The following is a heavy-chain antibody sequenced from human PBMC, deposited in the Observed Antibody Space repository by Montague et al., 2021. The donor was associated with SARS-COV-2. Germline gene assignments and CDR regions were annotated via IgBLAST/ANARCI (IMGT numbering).Heavy chain of an antibody. CDR2: FNCNGGDT. D-gene: IGHD1-26*01. Sequence: SLRLSCAASGFTFTDYSMNWVRQVPGKGLEWFSGFNCNGGDTGYADSLKGRFTIPRDNAKNSLYLQMNSLRDEDTAFYYCARVKVGANIDYWGQETLVPVSS. CDR3: ARVKVGANIDY. CDR1: GFTFTDYS. V-gene: IGHV3-20*04. J-gene: IGHJ4*02.